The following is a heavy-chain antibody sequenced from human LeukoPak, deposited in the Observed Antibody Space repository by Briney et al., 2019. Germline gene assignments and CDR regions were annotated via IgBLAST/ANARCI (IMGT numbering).Heavy chain of an antibody. Sequence: SETLSLTCAVSGFSVSSGYYWGWIRQPPGQGLEWIASIYHSGNTYYNPSLKSRVAISVDTSKSQFSLKLNSVTAADTAVYYCARQVSWAVFGGNWFDPWGQGTLVTVSS. D-gene: IGHD3-3*01. J-gene: IGHJ5*02. V-gene: IGHV4-38-2*01. CDR3: ARQVSWAVFGGNWFDP. CDR2: IYHSGNT. CDR1: GFSVSSGYY.